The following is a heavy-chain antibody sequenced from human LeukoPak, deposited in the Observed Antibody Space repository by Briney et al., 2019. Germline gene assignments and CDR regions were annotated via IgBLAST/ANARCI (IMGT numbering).Heavy chain of an antibody. CDR3: ARSLTAAAGNLGY. CDR2: ISSSSPYI. CDR1: AFTFSDYS. Sequence: GGSLRLSCAASAFTFSDYSMNWVRQAPGKGLGWVASISSSSPYIYYTDSVKGRFTISRDNAKNSLYLQMNSLRAEDTAVYYCARSLTAAAGNLGYWGQGTLVTVSS. V-gene: IGHV3-21*01. J-gene: IGHJ4*02. D-gene: IGHD6-13*01.